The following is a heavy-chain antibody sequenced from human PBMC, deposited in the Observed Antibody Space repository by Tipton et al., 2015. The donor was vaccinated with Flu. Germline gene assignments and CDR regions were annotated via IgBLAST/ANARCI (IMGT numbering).Heavy chain of an antibody. V-gene: IGHV3-48*03. CDR1: GFTFSSYE. CDR2: ISSSGSTI. J-gene: IGHJ3*02. Sequence: SLRLSCAVSGFTFSSYEMNWVRQAPGKGLEWLSYISSSGSTISYADSVRGRFTISRDNAKNSLYLQMNSLRAEDTAVYYCARGKDCSSTTCYQGRDAFDIWGQGTMVTASS. D-gene: IGHD2-2*01. CDR3: ARGKDCSSTTCYQGRDAFDI.